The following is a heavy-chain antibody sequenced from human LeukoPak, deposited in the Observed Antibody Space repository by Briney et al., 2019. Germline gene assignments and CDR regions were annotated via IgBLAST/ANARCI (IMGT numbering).Heavy chain of an antibody. CDR3: ATALRIAAAGNWFDP. CDR1: GYTFTGYY. Sequence: SVKVSCKASGYTFTGYYMHWVRQAPGQGLEWMGIINPSGGSTSYAQKFQGRVTMTRDTSTSTVYMELSSLRSEDTAVYYCATALRIAAAGNWFDPWGQGTLVTVSS. V-gene: IGHV1-46*01. J-gene: IGHJ5*02. D-gene: IGHD6-13*01. CDR2: INPSGGST.